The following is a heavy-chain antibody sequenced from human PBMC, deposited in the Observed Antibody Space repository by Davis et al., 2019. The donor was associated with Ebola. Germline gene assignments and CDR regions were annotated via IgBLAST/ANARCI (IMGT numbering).Heavy chain of an antibody. CDR1: GGSISSSSYY. D-gene: IGHD1-1*01. V-gene: IGHV4-39*01. J-gene: IGHJ6*02. CDR2: IYYSGST. Sequence: PSETLSLTCTVSGGSISSSSYYWGWIRQPPGKGLEWIGSIYYSGSTYYNPSLKSRVTISVDTSKNQFSLKLSSVTAADTAVYYCARQSRQLEPGYYYGMDVWGQGTTVTVSS. CDR3: ARQSRQLEPGYYYGMDV.